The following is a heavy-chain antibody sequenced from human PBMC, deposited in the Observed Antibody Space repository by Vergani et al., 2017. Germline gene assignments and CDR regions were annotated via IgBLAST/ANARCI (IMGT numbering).Heavy chain of an antibody. CDR2: VNPNSGRT. Sequence: QVQLVQSGAEVKKPGASVKVSCKASGYTFTGYFIHWVRQAPGQGLEWMGRVNPNSGRTNYAQNFQGRVTLTRDTSISTTYMGLSRLRSDDTAVYYCTRGRMTVDYWGQGTLFTVSS. J-gene: IGHJ4*02. V-gene: IGHV1-2*02. D-gene: IGHD2-15*01. CDR3: TRGRMTVDY. CDR1: GYTFTGYF.